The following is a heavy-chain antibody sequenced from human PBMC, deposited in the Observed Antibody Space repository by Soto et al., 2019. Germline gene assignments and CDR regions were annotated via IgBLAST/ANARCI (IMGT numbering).Heavy chain of an antibody. D-gene: IGHD6-6*01. CDR2: ISSSSSYI. V-gene: IGHV3-21*01. CDR1: GFTFSSYS. Sequence: SLRLSCAASGFTFSSYSMNWVRQAPGKGLEWVSSISSSSSYIYYADSVKGRFTISRDNAKNSLYLQMNSLRAEDTAVYYCARDRVGSSYGMDVWGQGTTVTVSS. CDR3: ARDRVGSSYGMDV. J-gene: IGHJ6*02.